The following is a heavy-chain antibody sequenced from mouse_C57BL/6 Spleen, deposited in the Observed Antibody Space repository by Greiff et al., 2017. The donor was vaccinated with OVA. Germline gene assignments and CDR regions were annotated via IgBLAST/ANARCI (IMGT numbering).Heavy chain of an antibody. CDR3: TGTSDGYYVFAY. Sequence: EVKLVESGGGLVQPGGSMKLSCVASGFTFSNYWMNWVRQSPEKGLEWVAQIRLKSDNYATHYAESVKGRFTISRDDSKSSVYLQMNNLRAEDTGIYYCTGTSDGYYVFAYWGQGTLVTVSA. D-gene: IGHD2-3*01. CDR1: GFTFSNYW. J-gene: IGHJ3*01. CDR2: IRLKSDNYAT. V-gene: IGHV6-3*01.